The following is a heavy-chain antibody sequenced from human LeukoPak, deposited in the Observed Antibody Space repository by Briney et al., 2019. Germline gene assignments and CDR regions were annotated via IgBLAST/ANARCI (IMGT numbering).Heavy chain of an antibody. V-gene: IGHV3-48*04. CDR2: ISSSSSTI. D-gene: IGHD2-2*01. CDR3: ARNLYCSSTSCPDAFDI. J-gene: IGHJ3*02. CDR1: GFTFSSYS. Sequence: GGSLRLSCAASGFTFSSYSMNWVRQAPGKGLEWVSYISSSSSTIYYADSVKGRFTISRDNAKNSLYLQMNSLRAEDTAVYYCARNLYCSSTSCPDAFDIWGQGTMVTVSS.